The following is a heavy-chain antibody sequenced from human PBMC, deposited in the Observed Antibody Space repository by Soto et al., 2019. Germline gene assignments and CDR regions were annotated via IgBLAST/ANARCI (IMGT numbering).Heavy chain of an antibody. CDR1: GGSISSYY. CDR2: IYYSGST. CDR3: ARVFYDYGDYFDY. V-gene: IGHV4-59*01. D-gene: IGHD4-17*01. Sequence: PSETLSLTGTVSGGSISSYYWSWIRQPPGKGLEWIGYIYYSGSTNYNPSLKSRVTISVDTSKNQFSLKLGSVTAADTAVYYCARVFYDYGDYFDYWGQGTLVTVSS. J-gene: IGHJ4*02.